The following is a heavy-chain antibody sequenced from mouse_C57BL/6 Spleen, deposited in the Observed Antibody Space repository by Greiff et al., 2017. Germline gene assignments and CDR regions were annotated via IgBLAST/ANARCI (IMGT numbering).Heavy chain of an antibody. CDR2: ISGGSSAI. V-gene: IGHV5-17*01. CDR3: ARQGYDYAMDY. CDR1: GFTFSDYG. Sequence: EVQLVESGGGLVKPGGSLKLSCAASGFTFSDYGMHWVRQAPEKGLEWVAYISGGSSAIYYADTVKGRFTISRDKAKNTLFLQMTSLRSEDTAMYYCARQGYDYAMDYWGQGTSVTVSS. D-gene: IGHD3-1*01. J-gene: IGHJ4*01.